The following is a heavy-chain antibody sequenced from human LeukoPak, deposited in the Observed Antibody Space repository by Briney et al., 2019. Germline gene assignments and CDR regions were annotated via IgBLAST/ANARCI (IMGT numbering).Heavy chain of an antibody. CDR3: ARGTMTTVTYYFDY. Sequence: PSETLSLTCGVSGGSISNTNWWTWVRQPPGKGLEWIGEINHSGSTNYNPSLKSRVTISVDTSKNQFSLKLSSVTAADTAVYYCARGTMTTVTYYFDYWGQGTLVTVSS. J-gene: IGHJ4*02. V-gene: IGHV4-4*02. D-gene: IGHD4-17*01. CDR2: INHSGST. CDR1: GGSISNTNW.